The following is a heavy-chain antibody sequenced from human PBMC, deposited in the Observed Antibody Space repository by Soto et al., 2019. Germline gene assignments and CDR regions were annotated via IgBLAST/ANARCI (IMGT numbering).Heavy chain of an antibody. V-gene: IGHV1-8*01. J-gene: IGHJ5*02. CDR3: ARGRLGYCSGGSCYSGWFDP. D-gene: IGHD2-15*01. CDR2: MNPNSGNT. Sequence: ASVKVSCKASGYSFTTYGISWVRQATGQGLEWMGWMNPNSGNTGYAQKFQGRVTMTRNTSISTAYMELSSLRSEDTAVYYCARGRLGYCSGGSCYSGWFDPWGQGTLVTVSS. CDR1: GYSFTTYG.